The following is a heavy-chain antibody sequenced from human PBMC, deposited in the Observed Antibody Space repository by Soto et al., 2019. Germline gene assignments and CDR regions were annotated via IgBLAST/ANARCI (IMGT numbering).Heavy chain of an antibody. Sequence: QVQLVESGGGVVQPGRSLRLSCAASGFTFSSYGMHWVRQAPGKGLEWGAVIGYDGSNKYNADSVKGRFTISRDNSKNTLYLQMNSLRAEDTAVYYCARGMRRIVVVSDFFDYWGQGTLVTVSS. V-gene: IGHV3-33*01. CDR2: IGYDGSNK. CDR1: GFTFSSYG. D-gene: IGHD3-22*01. CDR3: ARGMRRIVVVSDFFDY. J-gene: IGHJ4*02.